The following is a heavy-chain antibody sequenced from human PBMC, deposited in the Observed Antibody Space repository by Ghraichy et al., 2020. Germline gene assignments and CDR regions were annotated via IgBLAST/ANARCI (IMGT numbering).Heavy chain of an antibody. CDR3: AREKVRGVPKPPPYYYGMDV. CDR2: IIPIFGTA. Sequence: SVKVSCKASGGTFSSYAISWVRQAPGQGLEWMGGIIPIFGTANYAQKFQGRVTITADKSTSTAYMELSSLRSEDTAVYYCAREKVRGVPKPPPYYYGMDVWGQGTTVTVSS. CDR1: GGTFSSYA. D-gene: IGHD3-10*01. J-gene: IGHJ6*02. V-gene: IGHV1-69*06.